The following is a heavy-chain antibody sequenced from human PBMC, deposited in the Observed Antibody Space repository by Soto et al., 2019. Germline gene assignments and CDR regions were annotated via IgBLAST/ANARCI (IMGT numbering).Heavy chain of an antibody. CDR1: GGSISSGGYY. J-gene: IGHJ1*01. D-gene: IGHD2-21*02. CDR3: ARASRYSIVVVTAHGEYFQH. CDR2: IYYSGST. V-gene: IGHV4-61*08. Sequence: SETLSLTCTVSGGSISSGGYYWNWIRQHPGKGLEWIGYIYYSGSTNYNPSLKSRVTISVDTSKNQFSLKLSSVTAADTAVYYCARASRYSIVVVTAHGEYFQHWGQGTLVTVSS.